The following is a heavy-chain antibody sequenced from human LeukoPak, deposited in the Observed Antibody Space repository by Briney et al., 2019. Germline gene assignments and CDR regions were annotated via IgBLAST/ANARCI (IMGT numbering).Heavy chain of an antibody. CDR1: GGSISSYY. CDR3: ARLYKPLVRYYMDV. J-gene: IGHJ6*03. D-gene: IGHD2-2*02. V-gene: IGHV4-59*12. Sequence: PSETLSLTCTVSGGSISSYYWGWIRQPPGKGLEWIGYIYYSGSTNYNPSLKSRVTISVDTSKNQFSLKLSSVTAADTAVYYCARLYKPLVRYYMDVWGKGTTVTVSS. CDR2: IYYSGST.